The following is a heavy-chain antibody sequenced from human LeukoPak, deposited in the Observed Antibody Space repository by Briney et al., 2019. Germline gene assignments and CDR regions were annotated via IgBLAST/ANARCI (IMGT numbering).Heavy chain of an antibody. V-gene: IGHV1-8*03. CDR1: GYTFTSYD. CDR3: AKDYHYYGSGSHMDV. D-gene: IGHD3-10*01. Sequence: ASVKVSCKASGYTFTSYDINWVRQATGQGLEWMGWMNPNSGNTGYAQKFQGRVTITRNTSISTAYMELSSLRSEDTAVYYCAKDYHYYGSGSHMDVWGKGTTVTISS. CDR2: MNPNSGNT. J-gene: IGHJ6*03.